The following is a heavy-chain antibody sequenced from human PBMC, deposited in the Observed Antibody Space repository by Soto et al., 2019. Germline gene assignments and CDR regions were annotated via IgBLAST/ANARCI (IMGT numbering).Heavy chain of an antibody. CDR2: IIPIFGTA. Sequence: QVQLVQSGAEVKKPGSSVKVSCKASGGTFSSYAISWVRQAPGQGLEWMGGIIPIFGTANYAQKFQGRVTITADESKSTAYMELSSLRAEDTAVYYCAREYCSGGSCSYYGMDVWGQGTTVTVSS. J-gene: IGHJ6*02. D-gene: IGHD2-15*01. CDR1: GGTFSSYA. V-gene: IGHV1-69*01. CDR3: AREYCSGGSCSYYGMDV.